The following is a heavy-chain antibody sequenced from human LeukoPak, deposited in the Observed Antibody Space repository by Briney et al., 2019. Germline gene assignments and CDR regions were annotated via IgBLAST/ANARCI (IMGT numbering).Heavy chain of an antibody. J-gene: IGHJ3*02. V-gene: IGHV3-21*01. D-gene: IGHD6-19*01. CDR3: ARGIAVAGTREAFDI. Sequence: GGSLRLTCAASGFTFSSYSMNWVRQAPGKGLEWVSSISSSSSYIYYADSVKGRFTISRDNAKNSLYLQMNSLRAEDTAVYYCARGIAVAGTREAFDIWGQGTMVTVSS. CDR2: ISSSSSYI. CDR1: GFTFSSYS.